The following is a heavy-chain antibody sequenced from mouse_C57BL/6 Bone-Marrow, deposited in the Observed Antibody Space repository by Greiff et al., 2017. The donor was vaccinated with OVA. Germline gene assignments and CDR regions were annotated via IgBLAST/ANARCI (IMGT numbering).Heavy chain of an antibody. Sequence: QVQLQPGAELVKPGASVKLSCKASGYTFTSYWMHWVKQRPGRGLEWIGRIDPNSGGTKYNEKFKSKATLTVDKPSSTAYMQLSSLTSEDSAVYYCATYYSNYEDGFDYWGQGTTLTVSS. J-gene: IGHJ2*01. V-gene: IGHV1-72*01. CDR3: ATYYSNYEDGFDY. CDR2: IDPNSGGT. D-gene: IGHD2-5*01. CDR1: GYTFTSYW.